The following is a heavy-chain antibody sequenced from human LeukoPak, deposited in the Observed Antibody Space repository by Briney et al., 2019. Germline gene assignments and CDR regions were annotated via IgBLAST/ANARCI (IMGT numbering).Heavy chain of an antibody. CDR1: GFTFGDYA. D-gene: IGHD5-18*01. CDR3: TRNLDTAMADY. V-gene: IGHV3-49*03. Sequence: GGSLRLSCTAPGFTFGDYAMSWFRQAPGKGREGVGFIRSKAYGGTTEYAASVKGRFTISRDESKSIAYLQMNSLKTEDTAVYYCTRNLDTAMADYWGQGTLVTVSS. J-gene: IGHJ4*02. CDR2: IRSKAYGGTT.